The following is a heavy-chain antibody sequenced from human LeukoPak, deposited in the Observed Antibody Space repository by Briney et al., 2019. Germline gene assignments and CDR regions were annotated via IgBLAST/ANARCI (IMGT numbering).Heavy chain of an antibody. CDR3: AKDLHTVTTYYYGMDV. CDR2: ISYDGSNK. J-gene: IGHJ6*02. CDR1: GFTFSSYG. Sequence: GRSLRLSCAASGFTFSSYGMHWVRQAPGKGLEWVAVISYDGSNKYYADSVKGRFTISRDNSKNTLYLQMNSLRAEDTAVYYCAKDLHTVTTYYYGMDVWGQGTTVTVSS. D-gene: IGHD4-4*01. V-gene: IGHV3-30*18.